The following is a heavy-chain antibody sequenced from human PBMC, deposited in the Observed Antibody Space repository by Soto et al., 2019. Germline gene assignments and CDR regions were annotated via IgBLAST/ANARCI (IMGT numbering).Heavy chain of an antibody. CDR1: GFAFSSFG. V-gene: IGHV3-33*01. CDR3: AFGNLSYYFDY. Sequence: PGGSLRLSCVASGFAFSSFGMHWVRQAPGKGLEWVAIIWYDGSDKYYGGSVKGRFTISRDNSKNTLFLQMNSLRAEDTAVYHCAFGNLSYYFDYWGQGTPVTVSS. D-gene: IGHD3-16*01. J-gene: IGHJ4*02. CDR2: IWYDGSDK.